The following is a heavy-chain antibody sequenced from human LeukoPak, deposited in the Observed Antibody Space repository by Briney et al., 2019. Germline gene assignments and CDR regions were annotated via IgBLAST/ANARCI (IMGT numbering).Heavy chain of an antibody. V-gene: IGHV3-48*01. CDR3: ARDLFYGSGSPHLDC. CDR2: ISSSGNII. D-gene: IGHD3-10*01. J-gene: IGHJ4*02. CDR1: GFTFTGYG. Sequence: GGSLRLSCAASGFTFTGYGLNWVRQAPGKGLESVSYISSSGNIIYYADSMQGRFTISRDNAQNSLYLQMNSLKVEDTAVYYCARDLFYGSGSPHLDCWGQGTLVTVSS.